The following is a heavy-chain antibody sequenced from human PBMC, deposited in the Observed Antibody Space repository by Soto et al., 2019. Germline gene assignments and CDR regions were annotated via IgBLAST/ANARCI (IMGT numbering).Heavy chain of an antibody. CDR1: GGTFSSYA. CDR3: VRDRDYGDYVFDY. D-gene: IGHD4-17*01. CDR2: IIPVFGTA. Sequence: QVQLVQSGAEVKKPGSSVKVSCKDSGGTFSSYAIIWVRQAPGQGLEWMGGIIPVFGTANYAQKFQGRVTITADESTFTAYMELSSLTSEDTAVYYCVRDRDYGDYVFDYWGQGTLVTVSS. V-gene: IGHV1-69*01. J-gene: IGHJ4*02.